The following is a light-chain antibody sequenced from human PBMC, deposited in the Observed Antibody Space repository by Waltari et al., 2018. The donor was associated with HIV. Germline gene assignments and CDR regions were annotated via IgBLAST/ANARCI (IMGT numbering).Light chain of an antibody. Sequence: EIVLTQSPGTLSLSPGERATLSCRASESVSSSYLAWYQQKPGQATRLLIYGASTRATDIPDRFSGSGSGTDFTLTISRLEPEDFAVYFCQLYSASITFGQGTRLEIK. CDR2: GAS. J-gene: IGKJ5*01. CDR1: ESVSSSY. V-gene: IGKV3-20*01. CDR3: QLYSASIT.